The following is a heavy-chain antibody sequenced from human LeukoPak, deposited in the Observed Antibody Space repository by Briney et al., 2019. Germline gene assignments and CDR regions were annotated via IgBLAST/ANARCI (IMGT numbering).Heavy chain of an antibody. Sequence: ASVKVSCKASGYTFTSYYMHWVRQAPGQGLEWMGIINPSGGSTSYAQKFQGRVTMTRDTSTSTVYMELSSLRSEDTAVYYCAPDSSSWGYFDYWGQGTLATVSS. CDR3: APDSSSWGYFDY. V-gene: IGHV1-46*01. CDR1: GYTFTSYY. J-gene: IGHJ4*02. CDR2: INPSGGST. D-gene: IGHD6-13*01.